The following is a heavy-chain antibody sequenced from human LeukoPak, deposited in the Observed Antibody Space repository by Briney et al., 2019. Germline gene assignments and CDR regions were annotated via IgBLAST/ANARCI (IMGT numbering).Heavy chain of an antibody. CDR1: GYSISSGYY. Sequence: SETLSLTCAVSGYSISSGYYWGWIRQPPGKGLEWIGSIYHSGSTYYNPSLKSRVTISVDTSKNQFSLKLSSVTAADTAVYYCARGDSSWYGKIAIRLRNFDYWGQGTLVTVSS. J-gene: IGHJ4*02. D-gene: IGHD6-13*01. CDR3: ARGDSSWYGKIAIRLRNFDY. V-gene: IGHV4-38-2*01. CDR2: IYHSGST.